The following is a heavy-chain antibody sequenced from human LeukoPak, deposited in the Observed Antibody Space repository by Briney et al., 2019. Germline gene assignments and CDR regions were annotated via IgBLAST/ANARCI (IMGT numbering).Heavy chain of an antibody. D-gene: IGHD3-10*01. J-gene: IGHJ4*02. Sequence: GGSLRLSCAASGFTFSSYAMSWVRQAPGKGLEWDSAISGSGGSTYYADSVKGRFTISRDNSKNTLYLQMNSLRAEDTAVYYCAKDLITMVRGLNFDNWGQGTLVTVSS. CDR3: AKDLITMVRGLNFDN. CDR1: GFTFSSYA. V-gene: IGHV3-23*01. CDR2: ISGSGGST.